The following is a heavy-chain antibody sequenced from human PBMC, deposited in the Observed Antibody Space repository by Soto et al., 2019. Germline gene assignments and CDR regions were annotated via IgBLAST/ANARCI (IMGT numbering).Heavy chain of an antibody. V-gene: IGHV3-33*01. CDR1: GFTFSSYG. CDR2: IWYDGSNK. Sequence: GGSLRLSCAASGFTFSSYGMHWVRQAPGKGLEWVAVIWYDGSNKYYADSVKGRFTISRDNSKNTLYLQMNSLRAEDTAVYYCARDVQPLNYYYHGMDVWRKRTTVTVSS. CDR3: ARDVQPLNYYYHGMDV. D-gene: IGHD5-18*01. J-gene: IGHJ6*04.